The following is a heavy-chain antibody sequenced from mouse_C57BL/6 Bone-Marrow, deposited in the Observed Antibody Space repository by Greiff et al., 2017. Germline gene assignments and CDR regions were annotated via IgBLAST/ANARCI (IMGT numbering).Heavy chain of an antibody. Sequence: VQLQQPGAELVRPGSSVKLSCKASGYTFTSYWMEWVKQRPGQGLEWIGNIYPSDSETNYNQKFKDKATLTVDKSSSTAYMQLSSLTSEDSAGYSCAMWVYYDYDAEAMDYWGQGTSVTVSS. D-gene: IGHD2-4*01. V-gene: IGHV1-61*01. CDR2: IYPSDSET. CDR1: GYTFTSYW. J-gene: IGHJ4*01. CDR3: AMWVYYDYDAEAMDY.